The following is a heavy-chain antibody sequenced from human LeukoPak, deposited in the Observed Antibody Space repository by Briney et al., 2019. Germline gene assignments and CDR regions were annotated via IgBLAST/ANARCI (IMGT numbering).Heavy chain of an antibody. Sequence: SETLSLTCAIYGGSFSGYYWSWIRQPPGKGLEWIGEINHSGSTNYNPSLKSRVTISVDTSKNQFSLKLSSVTAADTAVYYCARGARYCSSTSCRRAFDPWGQGTLVTVSS. V-gene: IGHV4-34*01. CDR1: GGSFSGYY. CDR3: ARGARYCSSTSCRRAFDP. D-gene: IGHD2-2*01. J-gene: IGHJ5*02. CDR2: INHSGST.